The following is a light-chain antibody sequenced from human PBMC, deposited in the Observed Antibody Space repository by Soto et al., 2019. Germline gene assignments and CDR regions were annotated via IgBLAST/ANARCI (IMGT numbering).Light chain of an antibody. CDR2: KAS. J-gene: IGKJ1*01. CDR1: QTISSW. Sequence: DIQMTQSPSTLSGSVGERVTITCRASQTISSWLAWYQQKPGKTPKLLIYKASTLKSGVPPRLSGSGSGTEFTLTISSLQTDDVAPYYCQHYNNYSEAFGQGTKVELK. CDR3: QHYNNYSEA. V-gene: IGKV1-5*03.